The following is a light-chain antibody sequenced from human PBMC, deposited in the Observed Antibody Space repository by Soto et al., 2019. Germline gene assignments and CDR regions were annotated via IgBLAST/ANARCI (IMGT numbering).Light chain of an antibody. CDR3: ATWDSSLPGEV. V-gene: IGLV1-51*01. Sequence: QSVLTQPPSVSAAPGQKVTISCSGSSFNIGNNYVSWFQQLPGTAPKLLIYASNKRPSGIPDRFSGSKSGTSATLDITGLQTGDEADYYCATWDSSLPGEVFGGGTKLTVL. J-gene: IGLJ2*01. CDR2: ASN. CDR1: SFNIGNNY.